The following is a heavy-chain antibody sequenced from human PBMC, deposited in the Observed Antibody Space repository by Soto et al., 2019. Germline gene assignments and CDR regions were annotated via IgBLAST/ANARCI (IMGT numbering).Heavy chain of an antibody. J-gene: IGHJ4*02. CDR1: GYTFTTYA. D-gene: IGHD2-21*02. CDR3: ARSFVVVTATDY. V-gene: IGHV1-3*01. CDR2: INAGNGNT. Sequence: ASVKVSCKASGYTFTTYAIHWVRQAPGQRLEWMGWINAGNGNTKYSQKFQGRVTFTRDTSASTAYMELSSLRSEDTAVYYCARSFVVVTATDYWGQGTVVTVSS.